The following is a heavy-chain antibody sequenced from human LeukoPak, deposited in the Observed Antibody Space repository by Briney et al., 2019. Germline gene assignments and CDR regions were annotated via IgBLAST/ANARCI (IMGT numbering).Heavy chain of an antibody. J-gene: IGHJ4*02. CDR2: IYVEDSDT. CDR3: ARGMSGRYLGLLDY. D-gene: IGHD1-26*01. CDR1: GYSFTTNW. Sequence: GGSLKISCKGSGYSFTTNWIGWVRQMPGKGLEWLGVIYVEDSDTRYSPSFQGQVTISADKSISTAYLQWSSLKASDTAMYYCARGMSGRYLGLLDYWGQGTLVTVSS. V-gene: IGHV5-51*01.